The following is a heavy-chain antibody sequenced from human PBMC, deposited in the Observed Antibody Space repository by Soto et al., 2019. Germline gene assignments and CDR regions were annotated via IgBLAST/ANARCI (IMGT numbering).Heavy chain of an antibody. J-gene: IGHJ6*02. V-gene: IGHV1-2*04. CDR2: INPNSGGT. D-gene: IGHD4-17*01. Sequence: GASVKVSCKASGYTFTGYYMHWVRQAPGQGLEWMGWINPNSGGTNYAQKFQGWVTMTRDTSISTAYMELSRLRSDDTAVYYCARATTGGLDYYYYGMDVWGQGTTVTVSS. CDR1: GYTFTGYY. CDR3: ARATTGGLDYYYYGMDV.